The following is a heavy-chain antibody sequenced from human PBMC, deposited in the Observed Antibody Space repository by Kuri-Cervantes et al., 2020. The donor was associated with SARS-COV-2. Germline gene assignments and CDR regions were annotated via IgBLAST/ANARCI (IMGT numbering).Heavy chain of an antibody. D-gene: IGHD3-22*01. V-gene: IGHV4-59*01. CDR3: ARVYYDSSGYYEVRYLDY. CDR1: GGSISSYY. Sequence: SETLSLTCTVSGGSISSYYWSWIRQPPGKGLEWIGYIYYSGSTNYNPSLKSRVNISVDTSKNQFSLKLSSVTAADTDVYYCARVYYDSSGYYEVRYLDYWGQGTLVTVSS. J-gene: IGHJ4*02. CDR2: IYYSGST.